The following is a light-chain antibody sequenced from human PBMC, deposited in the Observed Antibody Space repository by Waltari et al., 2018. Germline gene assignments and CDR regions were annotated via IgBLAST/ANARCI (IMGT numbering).Light chain of an antibody. J-gene: IGKJ2*01. CDR2: FAS. Sequence: DIQMTQSPSSLSASIGDRVTITCRASQTIINFLNWYQQKPWKAPKLLIYFASALQSGVPSRFGGSGSGTDFTFTISSLQPEDFATYYCQQSYSIPYTFGQGTKLEIK. CDR3: QQSYSIPYT. V-gene: IGKV1-39*01. CDR1: QTIINF.